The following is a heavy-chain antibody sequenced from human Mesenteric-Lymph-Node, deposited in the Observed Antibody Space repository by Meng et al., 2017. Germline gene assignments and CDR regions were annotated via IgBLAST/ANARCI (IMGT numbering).Heavy chain of an antibody. D-gene: IGHD3-10*01. CDR3: ATDLWFGEFRRLYGMDV. CDR1: GYTFTSYD. V-gene: IGHV1-24*01. CDR2: FDPEDGET. Sequence: ASVKVSCKASGYTFTSYDINWVRQATGKGLEWMGGFDPEDGETIYAQKFQGRVTMTEDTSTDTAYMELSSLRSEDTAVYYCATDLWFGEFRRLYGMDVWGQGTTVTVSS. J-gene: IGHJ6*02.